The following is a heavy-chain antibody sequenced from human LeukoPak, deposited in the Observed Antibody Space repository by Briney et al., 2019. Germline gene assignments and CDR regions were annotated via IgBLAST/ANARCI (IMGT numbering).Heavy chain of an antibody. CDR1: GGSVSSASYY. D-gene: IGHD2-15*01. J-gene: IGHJ5*02. CDR2: VYYVGST. Sequence: SETLSLTCTVSGGSVSSASYYWSWIRQPPGKGLEWIGYVYYVGSTNYNPSLKSRVTISVDTSKNQFSLKLSSVTAADTAVYYCARAHYCSGGSCYLGWFDPWGQGTLVTVSS. V-gene: IGHV4-61*01. CDR3: ARAHYCSGGSCYLGWFDP.